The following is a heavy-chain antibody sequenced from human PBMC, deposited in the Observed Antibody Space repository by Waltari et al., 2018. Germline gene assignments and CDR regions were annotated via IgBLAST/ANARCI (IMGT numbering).Heavy chain of an antibody. CDR1: GGSISSYY. CDR2: IYYSGRT. J-gene: IGHJ6*03. D-gene: IGHD3-16*01. Sequence: QVQLQESGPGLVKPSETLSLTCTVSGGSISSYYWSWIRQPPGKGLEWIGYIYYSGRTNYNPSLKSRVTISVDTSKNQFSLKLSSVTAADTAVYYCARVVGRVKRGYYYMDVWGKGTTVTISS. V-gene: IGHV4-59*01. CDR3: ARVVGRVKRGYYYMDV.